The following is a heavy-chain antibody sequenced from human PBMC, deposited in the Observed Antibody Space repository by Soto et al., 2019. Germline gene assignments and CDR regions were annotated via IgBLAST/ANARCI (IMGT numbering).Heavy chain of an antibody. V-gene: IGHV1-2*02. CDR2: INPNSGDT. J-gene: IGHJ6*02. CDR1: GYTFTDYY. D-gene: IGHD1-26*01. Sequence: QVQLVQSGAEVKKPGASVKVSCKASGYTFTDYYMHWVRQAPGQGLEWMGWINPNSGDTNYAQKFQGRVTMPRETSISTAYMELSSLRSDDTAVYYCARGDYSVYYSPYVMDVWGQGTTVTVSS. CDR3: ARGDYSVYYSPYVMDV.